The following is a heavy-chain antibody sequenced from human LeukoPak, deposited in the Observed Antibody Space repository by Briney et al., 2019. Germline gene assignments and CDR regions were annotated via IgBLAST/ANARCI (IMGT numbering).Heavy chain of an antibody. J-gene: IGHJ4*02. V-gene: IGHV4-39*07. CDR3: ARDEGYDSSGYYHRELDY. CDR2: IYTSGST. D-gene: IGHD3-22*01. Sequence: SETLSLTCTVSGDSIISTTYSTSYYWGWIRQPPGKGLEWIGRIYTSGSTNYNPSLKSRVTMSVDTSKNQFSLKLSSVTAADTAVYYCARDEGYDSSGYYHRELDYWGQGTLVTVSS. CDR1: GDSIISTTYSTSYY.